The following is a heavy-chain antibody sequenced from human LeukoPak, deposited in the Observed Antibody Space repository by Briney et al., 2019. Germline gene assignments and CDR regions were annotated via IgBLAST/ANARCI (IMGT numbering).Heavy chain of an antibody. V-gene: IGHV3-21*04. J-gene: IGHJ4*02. CDR1: GFTFSSYS. Sequence: GGSLRLSCAASGFTFSSYSMNWVRQAPGKGLEWVSSISSSSSYIYSADSVKGRFTISRDNAKNSLYLQMNSLRAEDTAVYYCASILATPSADYWGQGTLVTVSS. CDR2: ISSSSSYI. D-gene: IGHD3-3*02. CDR3: ASILATPSADY.